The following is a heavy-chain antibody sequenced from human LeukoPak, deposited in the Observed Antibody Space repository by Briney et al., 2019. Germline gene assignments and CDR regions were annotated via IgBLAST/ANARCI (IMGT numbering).Heavy chain of an antibody. J-gene: IGHJ4*02. CDR1: GFTFSSYW. CDR2: IKQDGGEK. Sequence: GGSLRLSCAASGFTFSSYWMSWVRQAPGKGLEWVANIKQDGGEKYYVDPVKGRFTISRDNAKNSLYLQMNSLRAEDTAVYYCARFALGPIAVAPYFDYWGQGTLVTVSS. V-gene: IGHV3-7*01. CDR3: ARFALGPIAVAPYFDY. D-gene: IGHD6-19*01.